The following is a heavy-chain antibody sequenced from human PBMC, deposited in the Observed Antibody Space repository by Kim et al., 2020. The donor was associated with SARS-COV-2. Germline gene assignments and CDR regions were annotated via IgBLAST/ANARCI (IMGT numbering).Heavy chain of an antibody. CDR1: GFTFISYW. J-gene: IGHJ5*02. D-gene: IGHD6-13*01. Sequence: GGSLRLSCAASGFTFISYWMHWVRQAPGKGLVWVSRINSDGSSTSYADSVKGRFTISRDNAKNTLYLQMNSLRAEDTAVYYCARFSSSSWSNSANWFDPWGQGTLVTVSS. CDR3: ARFSSSSWSNSANWFDP. V-gene: IGHV3-74*01. CDR2: INSDGSST.